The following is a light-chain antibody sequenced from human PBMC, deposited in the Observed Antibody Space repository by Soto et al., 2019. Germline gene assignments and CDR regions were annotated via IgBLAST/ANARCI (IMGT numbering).Light chain of an antibody. CDR2: TAS. J-gene: IGKJ5*01. CDR3: QQLNSDPPIT. V-gene: IGKV1-9*01. CDR1: QGISTY. Sequence: IQLTQSPSSLSASVGDRVTITCRASQGISTYLAWYQQKPGRAPKLLIYTASTLQSGVPSRFSGRGSGTDFTLTISSLQPDDFATYYCQQLNSDPPITFGHGTRLEI.